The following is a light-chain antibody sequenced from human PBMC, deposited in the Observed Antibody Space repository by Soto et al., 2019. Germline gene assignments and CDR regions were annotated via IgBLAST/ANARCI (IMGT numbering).Light chain of an antibody. Sequence: QPALTQPPSASGTPGQSVTISCTGTSSDVGGYNFVSWYQQYPGKAPRLIIYEVAKRPSGVPDRFSGSKSANTASLTVSGLQSEDEADYYCGSYAGSNMYVFGTGTKLTVL. J-gene: IGLJ1*01. CDR2: EVA. CDR1: SSDVGGYNF. CDR3: GSYAGSNMYV. V-gene: IGLV2-8*01.